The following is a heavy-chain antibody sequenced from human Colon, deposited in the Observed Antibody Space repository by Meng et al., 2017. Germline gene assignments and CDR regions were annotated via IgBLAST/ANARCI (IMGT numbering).Heavy chain of an antibody. D-gene: IGHD3-10*02. CDR3: ARDWGDVRGGFDF. V-gene: IGHV6-1*01. Sequence: QVQLQQSGPGLVKPPQPLSLTCAISGDSVSSNSAAWTWIRQSPSRVLEWLGRTYYRSKYYNDYALSVKSRITINPDTSKNQFSLQLNSVTPEDTAIYYCARDWGDVRGGFDFWGQGTLVTVSS. J-gene: IGHJ4*02. CDR1: GDSVSSNSAA. CDR2: TYYRSKYYN.